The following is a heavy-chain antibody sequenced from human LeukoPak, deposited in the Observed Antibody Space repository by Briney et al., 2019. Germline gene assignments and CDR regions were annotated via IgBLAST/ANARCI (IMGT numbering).Heavy chain of an antibody. CDR3: AGASGTWSWDAFDI. Sequence: PGGSLRLSCAASGFTFSSYEMNWVRQAPGKGLEWVSYISSSGSTIYYADSVKGRFTISRDNAKNSLYLQMNSLRAEDTAVYYCAGASGTWSWDAFDIWGQGTMVTVSS. V-gene: IGHV3-48*03. CDR1: GFTFSSYE. J-gene: IGHJ3*02. D-gene: IGHD2-21*01. CDR2: ISSSGSTI.